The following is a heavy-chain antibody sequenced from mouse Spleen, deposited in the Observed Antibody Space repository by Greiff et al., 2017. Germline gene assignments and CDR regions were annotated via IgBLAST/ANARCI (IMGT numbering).Heavy chain of an antibody. J-gene: IGHJ3*01. CDR2: IWGDGST. V-gene: IGHV2-6-7*01. D-gene: IGHD2-3*01. Sequence: VKLMESGPGLVAPSQSLSITCTVSGFSLTGYGVNWVRQPPGKGLEWLGMIWGDGSTDYNSALKSRLSISKDNSKSQVFLKMTSLQTDDTARYCCARIYDVYYVGLASWGQGTLVTVSA. CDR3: ARIYDVYYVGLAS. CDR1: GFSLTGYG.